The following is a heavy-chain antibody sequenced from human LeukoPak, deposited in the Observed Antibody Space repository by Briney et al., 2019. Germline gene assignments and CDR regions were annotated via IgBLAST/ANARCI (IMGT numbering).Heavy chain of an antibody. CDR2: IIPIFGTA. CDR3: AREGGVVGATTGRRGFDI. J-gene: IGHJ3*02. Sequence: GASVKVSCKASGGTFSSYAISWVRQAPGQGLEWMGGIIPIFGTANYAQKFQGRVTITADESTSTAYMELSSLRSEDTAVYYCAREGGVVGATTGRRGFDIWGQGTVVTVSP. V-gene: IGHV1-69*13. CDR1: GGTFSSYA. D-gene: IGHD1-26*01.